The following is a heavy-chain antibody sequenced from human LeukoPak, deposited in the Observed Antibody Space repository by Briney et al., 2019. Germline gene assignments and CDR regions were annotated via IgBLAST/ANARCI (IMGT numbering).Heavy chain of an antibody. D-gene: IGHD3-16*01. Sequence: ASVKVSCKASGGTFSSYAISWVRQAPGQGLEWMGGIIPIFGTANYAQKFQGRVTITTDESTSTAYMELSSLRSEDTAVYYCARDKLGTSPGPSYYYYYYMDVWGKGTTVTVSS. CDR2: IIPIFGTA. CDR3: ARDKLGTSPGPSYYYYYYMDV. J-gene: IGHJ6*03. V-gene: IGHV1-69*05. CDR1: GGTFSSYA.